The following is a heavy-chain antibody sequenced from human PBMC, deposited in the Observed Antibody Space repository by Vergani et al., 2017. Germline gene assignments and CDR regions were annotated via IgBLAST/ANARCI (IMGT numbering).Heavy chain of an antibody. V-gene: IGHV3-33*08. Sequence: VQLLESGGGLVQPGGSLRLSCAASGFTFSSYAMSWVRQAPGKGLEWVAVIWYDGSNKYYADSVKGRFTISRDNSKNTLYLQMNSLRAEDTAVYYCAGDGVLRAVTSSHYYYYYGMDVWGQGTTVTVSS. J-gene: IGHJ6*02. CDR3: AGDGVLRAVTSSHYYYYYGMDV. CDR2: IWYDGSNK. D-gene: IGHD4-17*01. CDR1: GFTFSSYA.